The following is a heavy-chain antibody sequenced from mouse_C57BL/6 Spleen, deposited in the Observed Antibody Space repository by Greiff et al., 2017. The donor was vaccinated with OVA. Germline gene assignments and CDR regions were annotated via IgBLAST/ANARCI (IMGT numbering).Heavy chain of an antibody. Sequence: QVQLQQPGAELVKPGASVKMSCKASGYTFTSYWITWVKQRPGQGLEWIGDIYPGSGSTNYNQKFKSKATLTVDTASSAAYMQLSSLTSEDYAVYYWAYTTDPMDYWGQGTSVTVSA. CDR3: AYTTDPMDY. CDR2: IYPGSGST. D-gene: IGHD1-1*01. J-gene: IGHJ4*01. CDR1: GYTFTSYW. V-gene: IGHV1-55*01.